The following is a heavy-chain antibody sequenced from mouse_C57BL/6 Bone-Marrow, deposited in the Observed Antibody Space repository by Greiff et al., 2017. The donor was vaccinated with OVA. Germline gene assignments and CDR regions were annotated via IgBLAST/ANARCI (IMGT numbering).Heavy chain of an antibody. J-gene: IGHJ3*01. V-gene: IGHV5-17*01. CDR3: AGTSGNYGFAY. D-gene: IGHD2-1*01. CDR1: GFTFSDYG. Sequence: EVMLVESGGGLVKPGGSLKLSCAASGFTFSDYGMHWVRQAPEKGLEWVAYISSGSSTIYYADTVKGRFTISRDNAKNTLFLQMTSLRSEDTAMYYCAGTSGNYGFAYWGQGTLVTVSA. CDR2: ISSGSSTI.